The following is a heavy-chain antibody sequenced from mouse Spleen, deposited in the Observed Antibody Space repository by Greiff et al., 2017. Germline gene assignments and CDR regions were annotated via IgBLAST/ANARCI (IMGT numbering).Heavy chain of an antibody. V-gene: IGHV1-55*01. CDR3: SRWLYVGYSYYYAMDY. J-gene: IGHJ4*01. Sequence: QVQLQQPGAELVKPGASVKMSCKASGYTFTSYWMTWVKQRPGQGLEWIGDIYPGSGSTNYNEKFKSKATLTVDTSSSTAYMQLSSLTSDDSAVYYCSRWLYVGYSYYYAMDYWGQGTSFTGSS. CDR1: GYTFTSYW. D-gene: IGHD2-3*01. CDR2: IYPGSGST.